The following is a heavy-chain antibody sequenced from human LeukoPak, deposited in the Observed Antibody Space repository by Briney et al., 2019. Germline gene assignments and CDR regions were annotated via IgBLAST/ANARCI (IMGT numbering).Heavy chain of an antibody. V-gene: IGHV3-23*01. D-gene: IGHD1-1*01. CDR2: IRGSGDST. CDR3: AKDNYHATSGTFDY. CDR1: GFTFSNYA. J-gene: IGHJ4*02. Sequence: PGGSLRLSCAASGFTFSNYAMSWVRQAPGKGLEWVSGIRGSGDSTYFADSVKGRFTISRDNSKNTVYLQMNRLRAEDTAVYYCAKDNYHATSGTFDYWGQGTLVTVSP.